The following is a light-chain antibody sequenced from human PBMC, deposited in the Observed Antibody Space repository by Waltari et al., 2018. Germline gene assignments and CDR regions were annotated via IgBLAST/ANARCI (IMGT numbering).Light chain of an antibody. Sequence: EAMMTQSPATLSVSPGDRATLSCRASQSVSNNVAWFQQKPGQAPSLLIYDASTRATGVPARFSGSGSGTEFTLTISSLQTEDFAVYYCQQSYTTPYTFGQGTKLEI. CDR2: DAS. J-gene: IGKJ2*01. V-gene: IGKV3-15*01. CDR1: QSVSNN. CDR3: QQSYTTPYT.